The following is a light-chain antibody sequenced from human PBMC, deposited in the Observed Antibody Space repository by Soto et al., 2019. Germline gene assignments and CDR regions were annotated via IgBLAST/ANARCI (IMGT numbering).Light chain of an antibody. V-gene: IGLV1-40*01. CDR2: GDT. CDR3: QSYDSSLSGVV. CDR1: GSNIGGHYD. J-gene: IGLJ2*01. Sequence: QSALTQPPSVSGAPGQTVSISCSGSGSNIGGHYDVHWYQVLPATAPKLLIYGDTHRPSGVPGRFSGSKSGSSASLAIIGLRTEDEGDYYCQSYDSSLSGVVFGGGTKLTVL.